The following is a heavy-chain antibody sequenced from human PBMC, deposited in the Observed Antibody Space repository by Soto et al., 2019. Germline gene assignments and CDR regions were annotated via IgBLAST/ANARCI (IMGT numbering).Heavy chain of an antibody. CDR2: IYYSGST. CDR3: ARAAVTHYYYYYGMDV. V-gene: IGHV4-31*03. CDR1: GGSISSGGYY. Sequence: PSETLSLTCTVSGGSISSGGYYWSWIRQHPGKGLEWIGYIYYSGSTYYNPSLKSRVTISVDTSKNQFSLKLSSVTAADTAVYYCARAAVTHYYYYYGMDVWGQGTTVTVSS. D-gene: IGHD4-4*01. J-gene: IGHJ6*02.